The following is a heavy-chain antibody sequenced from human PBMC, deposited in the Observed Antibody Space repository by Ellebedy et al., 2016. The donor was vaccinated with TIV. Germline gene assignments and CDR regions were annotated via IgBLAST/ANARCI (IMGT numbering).Heavy chain of an antibody. CDR2: ISVGLTT. V-gene: IGHV3-66*01. CDR1: AFTISSNY. CDR3: ASETFNDVDLTIWGVFDL. D-gene: IGHD1-1*01. J-gene: IGHJ3*01. Sequence: GESLKISCAASAFTISSNYISWVRQAPGKGLEWVSVISVGLTTYYADSVKGRFTATRDDSKNMVHLQMDSLRAEDTALYYCASETFNDVDLTIWGVFDLWGQGTMVTVSS.